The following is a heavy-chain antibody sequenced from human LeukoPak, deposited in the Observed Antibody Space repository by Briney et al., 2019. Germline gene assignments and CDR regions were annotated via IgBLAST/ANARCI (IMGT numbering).Heavy chain of an antibody. CDR1: GFTFSSYE. CDR3: AKGGYCSSTSCSRDYYYYGMDV. V-gene: IGHV3-48*03. Sequence: GGSLRLSCAASGFTFSSYEMNWVRQAPGKGLEWVSYISSSGSTIYYADSVKGRFTISRDNSKNTLYLQMNSLRAEDTAVYYCAKGGYCSSTSCSRDYYYYGMDVWGQGTTVTVSS. CDR2: ISSSGSTI. D-gene: IGHD2-2*01. J-gene: IGHJ6*02.